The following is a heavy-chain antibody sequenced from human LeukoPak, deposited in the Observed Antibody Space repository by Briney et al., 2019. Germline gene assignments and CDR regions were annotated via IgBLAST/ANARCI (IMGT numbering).Heavy chain of an antibody. Sequence: PSETLSLTCAVYGGSFTGYNWTWIRQSPGMGLEWIGEINHSGSTNYNPSLKSRVTISVDTSKNQFSLKVSSVTAADTAVYYCARPFEASRFRFLSYWGHGTPVTVSS. D-gene: IGHD3-3*01. CDR1: GGSFTGYN. CDR3: ARPFEASRFRFLSY. J-gene: IGHJ4*01. CDR2: INHSGST. V-gene: IGHV4-34*01.